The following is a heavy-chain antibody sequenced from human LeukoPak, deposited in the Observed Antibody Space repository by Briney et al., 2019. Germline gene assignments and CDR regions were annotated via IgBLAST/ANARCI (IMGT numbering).Heavy chain of an antibody. CDR3: SRRCTYYYDSSGYYYYYYYMDV. CDR2: IYPGDSDT. CDR1: GYSFTSYW. V-gene: IGHV5-51*01. Sequence: GESLKISCKGSGYSFTSYWIGWVRQMPGKGLEWMGIIYPGDSDTRYSPSFQGQVTISADKSISTAYLQWSSLKASDTAMYYCSRRCTYYYDSSGYYYYYYYMDVWGKGTTVTVSS. J-gene: IGHJ6*03. D-gene: IGHD3-22*01.